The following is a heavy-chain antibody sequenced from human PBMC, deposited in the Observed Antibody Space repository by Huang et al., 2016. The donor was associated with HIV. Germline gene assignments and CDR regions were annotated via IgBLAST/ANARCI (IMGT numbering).Heavy chain of an antibody. D-gene: IGHD4-17*01. CDR3: ASRTTVTTTSNYHYFYMDV. CDR2: IYYIGNG. CDR1: GGSISSSSNY. J-gene: IGHJ6*03. Sequence: QLQLQESGPGLVKPSETLSLTCTVSGGSISSSSNYWGWIRQSPGKGLEWIGSIYYIGNGYYNPSLRSRVTMSVDRSSNQFSLKMHSVTAANTAVYYCASRTTVTTTSNYHYFYMDVWGKGTTVSVSS. V-gene: IGHV4-39*01.